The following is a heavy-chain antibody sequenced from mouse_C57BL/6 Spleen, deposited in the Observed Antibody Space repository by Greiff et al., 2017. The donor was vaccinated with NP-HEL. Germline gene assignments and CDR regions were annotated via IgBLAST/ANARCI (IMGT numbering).Heavy chain of an antibody. D-gene: IGHD2-3*01. Sequence: QVQLQQPGAELVKPGASVKLSCKASGYTFTSYWMHWVKQRPGQGLEWIGMIQPNSGSTNYNEKFKSKATLTVDKSSSTAYMQLSSLTSEDSAVYYCARDGYYLYAMDYWGQGTSVTVSS. V-gene: IGHV1-64*01. CDR3: ARDGYYLYAMDY. CDR2: IQPNSGST. CDR1: GYTFTSYW. J-gene: IGHJ4*01.